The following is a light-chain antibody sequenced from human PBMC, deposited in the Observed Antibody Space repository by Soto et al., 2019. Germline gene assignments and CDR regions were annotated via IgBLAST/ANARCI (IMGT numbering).Light chain of an antibody. CDR1: QSIRND. J-gene: IGKJ4*01. CDR3: LHQNSYLALS. Sequence: DNPMNQSPSSMSASVGDRVAITCRASQSIRNDLGWYQQKSGKAPKRLIYAASTLQTGVPSRFSGSGSGREFTLTISSLQPEDFATYYCLHQNSYLALSFGGGTKVE. V-gene: IGKV1-17*01. CDR2: AAS.